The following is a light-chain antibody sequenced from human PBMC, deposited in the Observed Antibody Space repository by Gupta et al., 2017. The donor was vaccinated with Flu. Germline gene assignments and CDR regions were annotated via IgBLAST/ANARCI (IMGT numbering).Light chain of an antibody. CDR2: GAS. V-gene: IGKV3-20*01. J-gene: IGKJ1*01. CDR1: QRVSSNF. Sequence: EIVLTQSPGTLSLSPGERATLSCRASQRVSSNFLAWYQQKPGQAPKLVISGASNRATDIPDRFSGSGSGTDFTLTISRREPEDFAVYHCHRDCSPPWTFGQGTKVEI. CDR3: HRDCSPPWT.